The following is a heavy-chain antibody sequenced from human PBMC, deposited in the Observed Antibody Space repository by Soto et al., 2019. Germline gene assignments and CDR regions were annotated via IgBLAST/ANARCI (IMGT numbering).Heavy chain of an antibody. J-gene: IGHJ6*02. Sequence: GASVKVSCKASGYTFTSYAMHWVRQAPGQRLEWMGWINAGNGNTKYSQKFQGRVTITRDTSASTAYMELSSLRSEDTAVYYCARGQLWGRGGYYYGMDVWGQGTTVTVSS. D-gene: IGHD5-18*01. CDR2: INAGNGNT. CDR3: ARGQLWGRGGYYYGMDV. CDR1: GYTFTSYA. V-gene: IGHV1-3*01.